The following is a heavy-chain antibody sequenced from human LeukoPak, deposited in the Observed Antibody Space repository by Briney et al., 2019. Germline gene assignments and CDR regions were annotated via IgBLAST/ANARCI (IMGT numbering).Heavy chain of an antibody. CDR2: INRSGTT. CDR1: GGIFNGYY. Sequence: SGTLSLTCAVYGGIFNGYYWSWIRQPPGKGLEWIGEINRSGTTNYNPTLKSRVTISVDTSKSQVSLKLTSVTAADTAVFYCARGRFGNPLQLQPRRPFDMWGQGTVVTISS. V-gene: IGHV4-34*01. J-gene: IGHJ3*02. CDR3: ARGRFGNPLQLQPRRPFDM. D-gene: IGHD1-1*01.